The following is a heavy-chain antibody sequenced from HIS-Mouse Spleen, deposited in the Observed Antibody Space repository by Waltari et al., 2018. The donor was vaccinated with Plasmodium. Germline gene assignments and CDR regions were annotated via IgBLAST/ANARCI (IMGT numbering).Heavy chain of an antibody. CDR3: ARRGGSYYYFDY. CDR2: IYYRGST. J-gene: IGHJ4*02. D-gene: IGHD1-26*01. Sequence: QLQLQESGPGLVKPSETLSLTCPVSGGSISSGRYYWGWIRQPPGKGLEWIGSIYYRGSTYYNPSLKSRVTISVDTSKNQFSLKLSSVTAADTAVYYCARRGGSYYYFDYWGQGTLVTVSS. CDR1: GGSISSGRYY. V-gene: IGHV4-39*01.